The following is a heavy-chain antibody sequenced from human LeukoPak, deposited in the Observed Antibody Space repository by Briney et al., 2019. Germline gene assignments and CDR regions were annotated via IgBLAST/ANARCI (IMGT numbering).Heavy chain of an antibody. CDR3: ANKGDEFVELLYTWFDY. CDR2: ISGSSGST. J-gene: IGHJ4*02. CDR1: GFTFSSYA. D-gene: IGHD3-10*01. Sequence: GGSLRLSCAASGFTFSSYAMSWVRQAPGKGLEWVSAISGSSGSTYYADSVKGRFTISRDNSKNTLYLQMNSLRAEDTAVYYCANKGDEFVELLYTWFDYWGQGTLVTVSS. V-gene: IGHV3-23*01.